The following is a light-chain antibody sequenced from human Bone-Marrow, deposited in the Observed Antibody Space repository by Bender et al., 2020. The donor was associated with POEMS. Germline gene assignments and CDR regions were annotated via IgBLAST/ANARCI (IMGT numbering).Light chain of an antibody. Sequence: QSLLTQPPSASGTPGQRVTISCSRSASNRGTTPINWYQQLPGTAPKLIIYNNDQRPSGVPDRFSGSKSGTSASLAISGLRSEDEADYYCVAWDDTLNGWVFGGGTKLTVL. CDR3: VAWDDTLNGWV. CDR1: ASNRGTTP. J-gene: IGLJ2*01. V-gene: IGLV1-44*01. CDR2: NND.